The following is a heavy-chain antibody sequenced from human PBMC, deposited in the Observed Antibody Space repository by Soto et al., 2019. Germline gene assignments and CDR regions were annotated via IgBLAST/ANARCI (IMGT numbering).Heavy chain of an antibody. V-gene: IGHV4-38-2*02. J-gene: IGHJ4*02. CDR3: ARRYGYYFDY. CDR2: IIYSGST. Sequence: PSETLSLTCNVSGASISSYNYWGWFRQPPGKGLEWIGSIIYSGSTNYNPSLKSRVTISVDTSKNQLSLKLSSVTAADTAVYYCARRYGYYFDYWGQGTLVTVSS. D-gene: IGHD3-9*01. CDR1: GASISSYNY.